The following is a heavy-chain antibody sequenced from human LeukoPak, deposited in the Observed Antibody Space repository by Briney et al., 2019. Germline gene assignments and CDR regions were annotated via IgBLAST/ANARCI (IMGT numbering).Heavy chain of an antibody. CDR3: ARVDTSVYYYFDY. CDR2: IYYSGST. J-gene: IGHJ4*02. V-gene: IGHV4-39*01. D-gene: IGHD3-22*01. Sequence: PSETLSLTCTVSGGSISGSYYYWGWIRQPPGKGLEWIGSIYYSGSTYYNPSLKSRATISVDTSKNQFSLKLSSVTAADTAVYYCARVDTSVYYYFDYWGQGTLVTVSS. CDR1: GGSISGSYYY.